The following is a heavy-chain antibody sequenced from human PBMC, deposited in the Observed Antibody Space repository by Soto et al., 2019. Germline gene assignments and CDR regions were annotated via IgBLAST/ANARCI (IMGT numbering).Heavy chain of an antibody. V-gene: IGHV1-18*04. CDR3: ARDLREWLFPLRVDYYYGMDV. CDR2: ISAYNGNT. CDR1: GYTFTSYG. J-gene: IGHJ6*02. D-gene: IGHD3-3*01. Sequence: WASVKVSCKASGYTFTSYGISWVRQAPGQGLEWMGWISAYNGNTNYAQKLQGRVTMTTDTSTSTAYMELRSLRSDDTAVYYCARDLREWLFPLRVDYYYGMDVWGQGTTVTVSS.